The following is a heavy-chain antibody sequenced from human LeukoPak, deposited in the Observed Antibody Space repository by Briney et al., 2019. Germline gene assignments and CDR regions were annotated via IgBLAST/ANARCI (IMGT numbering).Heavy chain of an antibody. CDR2: IKSKTDGGTT. CDR3: TTDLRFFMGTGTWYFDY. Sequence: GGSLRLSCAASGFTFSNAWMSWVRQAPGKGLEWVGRIKSKTDGGTTDYAAPVKGRFTISRDDSKNTLYLQMNSLKTEDTAVYYCTTDLRFFMGTGTWYFDYWGQGTLVTVSS. V-gene: IGHV3-15*01. CDR1: GFTFSNAW. J-gene: IGHJ4*02. D-gene: IGHD1-1*01.